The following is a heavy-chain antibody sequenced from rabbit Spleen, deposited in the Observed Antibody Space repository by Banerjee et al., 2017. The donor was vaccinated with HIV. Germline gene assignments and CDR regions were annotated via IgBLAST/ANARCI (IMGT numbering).Heavy chain of an antibody. V-gene: IGHV1S45*01. CDR3: VRDLGYDDYSEKGYFNL. CDR2: TLSSTGST. Sequence: QEQLVESGGGLVKPGGTLTLTCTASGFSFSSNYYMCWVRQAPGKGLEWIGCTLSSTGSTWYASWAKGRFTISKTSSTTVTLQMTSLTDADTATYFCVRDLGYDDYSEKGYFNLWGQGTLVTVS. D-gene: IGHD2-1*01. J-gene: IGHJ4*01. CDR1: GFSFSSNYY.